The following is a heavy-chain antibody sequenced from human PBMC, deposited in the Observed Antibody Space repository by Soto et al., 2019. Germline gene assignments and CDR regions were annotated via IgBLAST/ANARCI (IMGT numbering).Heavy chain of an antibody. Sequence: SETLSLTCTVSGGSISSGGYYWSWIRQHPGKGLEWIGYIYYSGSTYYNPSLKSRVTISVDTSKNQFSLKLSSVTAADTAVYYCARVRGNYYDSSGYYSGEYYFEYWGQGTLVTVSS. J-gene: IGHJ4*02. CDR3: ARVRGNYYDSSGYYSGEYYFEY. CDR2: IYYSGST. D-gene: IGHD3-22*01. CDR1: GGSISSGGYY. V-gene: IGHV4-31*03.